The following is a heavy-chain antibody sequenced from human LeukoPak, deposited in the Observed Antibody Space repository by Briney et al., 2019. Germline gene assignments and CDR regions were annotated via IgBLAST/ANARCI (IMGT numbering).Heavy chain of an antibody. CDR3: ARDLGYGSRFDP. D-gene: IGHD6-19*01. CDR1: GYTFTGYY. CDR2: INPNSGGT. V-gene: IGHV1-2*02. Sequence: ASVKVSCKASGYTFTGYYMHWVRQAPGQGLAWMGWINPNSGGTNYAQKFQGRVTMTRDTSISTAYMELSRLRSDDTAVYYCARDLGYGSRFDPWGQGTLVTVSS. J-gene: IGHJ5*02.